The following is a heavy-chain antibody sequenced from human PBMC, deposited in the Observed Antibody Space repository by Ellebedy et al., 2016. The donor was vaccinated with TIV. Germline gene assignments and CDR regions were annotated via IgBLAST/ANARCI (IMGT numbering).Heavy chain of an antibody. CDR2: ISGSGGST. J-gene: IGHJ4*02. V-gene: IGHV3-23*01. CDR1: GFTFSSYA. Sequence: GESLKISXAASGFTFSSYAMSWVRQAPGKGLEWVSAISGSGGSTYYADSVKGRFTISRDNSKNTLYLQMNSLRAEDTAVYYCANSYGDQPGILDYWGQGTLVTVSS. CDR3: ANSYGDQPGILDY. D-gene: IGHD4-17*01.